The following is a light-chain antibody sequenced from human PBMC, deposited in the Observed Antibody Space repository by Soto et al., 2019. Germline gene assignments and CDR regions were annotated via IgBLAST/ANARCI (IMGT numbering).Light chain of an antibody. Sequence: EIVLTQSPGTLSLSPGERATLSCRASQSVSSNYIAWYQQKPGQAPRLLIYGASSRATGIPDRFSGSGSGTDFIVTSSRLEPEDFAVYYCQHFGSSPLFTFGPGTKVDVK. CDR1: QSVSSNY. CDR3: QHFGSSPLFT. V-gene: IGKV3-20*01. CDR2: GAS. J-gene: IGKJ3*01.